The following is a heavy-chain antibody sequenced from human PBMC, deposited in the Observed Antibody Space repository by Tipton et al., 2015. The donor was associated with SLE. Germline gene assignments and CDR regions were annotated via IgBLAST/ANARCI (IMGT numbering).Heavy chain of an antibody. J-gene: IGHJ1*01. V-gene: IGHV3-30*02. D-gene: IGHD2-21*01. Sequence: SLRLSRAASGFTFSSYGMHWVRQAPGKGLEWVAFIRYDGSNKYYADSVKGRFTISRDNSKNTLYLQMNSLRAEDTAVYYCALPGGVTAYFQHWGQGTLVTVSS. CDR3: ALPGGVTAYFQH. CDR2: IRYDGSNK. CDR1: GFTFSSYG.